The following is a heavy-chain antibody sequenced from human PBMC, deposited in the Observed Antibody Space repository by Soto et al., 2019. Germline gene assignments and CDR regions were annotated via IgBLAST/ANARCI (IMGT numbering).Heavy chain of an antibody. J-gene: IGHJ6*02. CDR2: ICYRGST. CDR3: ARQQLLPFYYALDV. CDR1: GGSISGYY. D-gene: IGHD1-26*01. V-gene: IGHV4-59*01. Sequence: PSETLSLTCNVSGGSISGYYWSWIRQSPGKGLEYIGYICYRGSTNYNSSLKSRVTMSVDTSRNQFSLKMNSVTAADTAVYYCARQQLLPFYYALDVWGQGTTVTVSS.